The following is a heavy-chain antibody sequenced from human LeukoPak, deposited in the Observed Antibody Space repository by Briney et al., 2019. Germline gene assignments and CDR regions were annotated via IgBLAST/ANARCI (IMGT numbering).Heavy chain of an antibody. D-gene: IGHD2-2*01. CDR1: GGSFSGYY. J-gene: IGHJ4*02. V-gene: IGHV4-34*01. Sequence: KASETLSLTCAVYGGSFSGYYWSWIRQPPGKGLEWIGEINHSGSTNYNPSLKSRVTISVDTSKNQFSLKLSSVTAADTAVYYCARHTQFHRRRPLGYCSSTSCYGLDYWGQGTLVTVSS. CDR2: INHSGST. CDR3: ARHTQFHRRRPLGYCSSTSCYGLDY.